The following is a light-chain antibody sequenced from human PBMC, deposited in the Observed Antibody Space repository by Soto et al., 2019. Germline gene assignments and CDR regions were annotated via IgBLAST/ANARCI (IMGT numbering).Light chain of an antibody. Sequence: EVVLTQSPATLSLSPGERATLSCRASQNVGTFLAWYQLKPGQAPRLVIYDASTRATAIPDRFSGSGSGTDFTLTISRLEPEDFALYYCQHYGGSPITFGQGTRLEIK. CDR3: QHYGGSPIT. CDR1: QNVGTF. V-gene: IGKV3-20*01. J-gene: IGKJ5*01. CDR2: DAS.